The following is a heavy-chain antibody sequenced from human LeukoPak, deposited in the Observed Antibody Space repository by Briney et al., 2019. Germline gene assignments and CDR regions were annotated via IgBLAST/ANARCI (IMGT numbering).Heavy chain of an antibody. CDR3: ARGGRVVVVAATPHDAFDI. Sequence: ASVKVSCKAPGYTFTGYYMHWVRQAPGQGLEWMGWINPNSGGTNYAQKFQGWVTMTRDTSISTAYMELSRLRSDDTAVYYCARGGRVVVVAATPHDAFDIWGQGTMVTVSS. CDR2: INPNSGGT. V-gene: IGHV1-2*04. D-gene: IGHD2-15*01. J-gene: IGHJ3*02. CDR1: GYTFTGYY.